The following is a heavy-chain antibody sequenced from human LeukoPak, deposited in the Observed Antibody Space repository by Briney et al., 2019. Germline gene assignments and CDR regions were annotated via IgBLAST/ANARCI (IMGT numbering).Heavy chain of an antibody. V-gene: IGHV1-69*13. D-gene: IGHD3-16*01. CDR3: ARVGEFGINSAMVLPD. CDR2: IIPIFRRA. CDR1: GGTFSSYG. J-gene: IGHJ4*02. Sequence: SVKVSCKVSGGTFSSYGCSWVRQAPGQGVEWMGGIIPIFRRANYAQKFQDRLTITADESTTEVYMELTRLKSDDTAIYSCARVGEFGINSAMVLPDWGQGSLVTVSS.